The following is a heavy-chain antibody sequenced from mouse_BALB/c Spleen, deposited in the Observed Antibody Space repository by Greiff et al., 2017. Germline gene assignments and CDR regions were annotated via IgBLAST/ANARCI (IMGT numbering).Heavy chain of an antibody. J-gene: IGHJ2*01. V-gene: IGHV1-5*01. D-gene: IGHD2-1*01. CDR3: TREGGGNYGFDY. CDR1: GYTFTSYW. Sequence: EVQLQESGTVLARPGASVKMSCKASGYTFTSYWMHWVNQRPGQGLEWIGAIYPGNSDTSYNQKFKGKAKLTAVTSTSTAYMELSSLTNEDSAVYYCTREGGGNYGFDYWGQGTTLTVSS. CDR2: IYPGNSDT.